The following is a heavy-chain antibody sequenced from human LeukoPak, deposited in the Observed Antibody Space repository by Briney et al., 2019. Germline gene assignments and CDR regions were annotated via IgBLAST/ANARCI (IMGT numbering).Heavy chain of an antibody. V-gene: IGHV4-39*01. CDR3: ARRRYYDGSGYLE. J-gene: IGHJ1*01. CDR2: IYYSGRT. D-gene: IGHD3-22*01. CDR1: GDSVSRSDSY. Sequence: SETLSLTCSVSGDSVSRSDSYWDWIRQPPGKGLEWIGTIYYSGRTYYSPSLKSRVTMSADPSNNQFSLTLRPVTAADTAVYYCARRRYYDGSGYLEWGQGTLLSVSS.